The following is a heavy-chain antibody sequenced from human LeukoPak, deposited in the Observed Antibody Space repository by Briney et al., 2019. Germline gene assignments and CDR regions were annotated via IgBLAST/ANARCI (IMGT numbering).Heavy chain of an antibody. CDR1: GFTFSTYS. CDR2: IDSSSSYI. CDR3: ARERSHTRGTDAFDI. V-gene: IGHV3-21*01. J-gene: IGHJ3*02. Sequence: GGSLRLSCAASGFTFSTYSMTWVRQAPGKGLVWVSSIDSSSSYIYYADSVKGRFTISRDDAENSLYLQMNSLRAEDTAVYYCARERSHTRGTDAFDIWGQGTMVTVSS. D-gene: IGHD1-1*01.